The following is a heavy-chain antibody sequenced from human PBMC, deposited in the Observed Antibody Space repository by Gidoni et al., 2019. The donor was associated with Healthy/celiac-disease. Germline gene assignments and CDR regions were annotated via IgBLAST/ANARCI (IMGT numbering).Heavy chain of an antibody. CDR3: AVYSGYNAPNFDY. CDR2: ISSSSYI. CDR1: GFPFSIYS. J-gene: IGHJ4*02. D-gene: IGHD5-12*01. V-gene: IGHV3-21*01. Sequence: EVQLVESGGGLVKPGGSLRLSCAASGFPFSIYSMNWVRQAPGKGLEWVSSISSSSYIHYADSVKGRFTISRDNAKNSLYLQMNSLRAEDTAVYYCAVYSGYNAPNFDYWGQGTLVTVSS.